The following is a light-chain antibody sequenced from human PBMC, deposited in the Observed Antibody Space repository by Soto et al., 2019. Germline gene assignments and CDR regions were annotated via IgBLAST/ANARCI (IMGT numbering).Light chain of an antibody. CDR2: AAS. CDR3: LQDYNYPLT. CDR1: QGIRND. Sequence: AIQMTQSPSSLSASVGDRVTITCRASQGIRNDLGWYQQKPGKAPKLLIYAASSLQSGAPSRFSGSGSGTDFTLPISSLQPEDFATYYCLQDYNYPLTFGGGTKVEIK. V-gene: IGKV1-6*01. J-gene: IGKJ4*01.